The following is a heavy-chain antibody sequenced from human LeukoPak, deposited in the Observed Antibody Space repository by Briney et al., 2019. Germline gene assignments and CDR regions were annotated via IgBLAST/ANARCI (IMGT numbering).Heavy chain of an antibody. J-gene: IGHJ4*02. V-gene: IGHV3-23*01. CDR3: AKQGSGIVVVPFDY. CDR1: YA. D-gene: IGHD3-22*01. Sequence: YAXSWXXQAPGKGLEWXSAISGSGGSTYYADSVKGRFTISRDNSKNTLYLQMNSLRAEDTAVYYCAKQGSGIVVVPFDYWGQGTLVTVSS. CDR2: ISGSGGST.